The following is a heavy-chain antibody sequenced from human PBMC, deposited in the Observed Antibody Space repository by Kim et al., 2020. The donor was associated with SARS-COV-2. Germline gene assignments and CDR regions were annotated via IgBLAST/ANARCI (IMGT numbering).Heavy chain of an antibody. J-gene: IGHJ6*02. CDR1: GFTFSSYG. CDR3: AKVEGDFWSGYQSTPWYYYYGMDV. Sequence: GGSLRLSCAASGFTFSSYGMHWVRQAPGKGLEWVAVISYDGSNKYYADSVKGRFTISRDNSKNTLYLQMNSLRAEDTAVYYCAKVEGDFWSGYQSTPWYYYYGMDVWGQGTTVTVSS. CDR2: ISYDGSNK. D-gene: IGHD3-3*01. V-gene: IGHV3-30*18.